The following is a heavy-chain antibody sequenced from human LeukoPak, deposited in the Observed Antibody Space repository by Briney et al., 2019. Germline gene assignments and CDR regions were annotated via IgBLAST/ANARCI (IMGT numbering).Heavy chain of an antibody. CDR1: GYTFTGYY. D-gene: IGHD3-10*01. Sequence: GASVKVSCKASGYTFTGYYMHWVRQAPGQGLEWMGWINPNSGDTNYAQKFQGRVTMTRDTSISTAYMELSRLRSDDTAVYYCARDPSYYYGSGSYYDWGQGTLVTVSS. CDR2: INPNSGDT. V-gene: IGHV1-2*02. CDR3: ARDPSYYYGSGSYYD. J-gene: IGHJ4*02.